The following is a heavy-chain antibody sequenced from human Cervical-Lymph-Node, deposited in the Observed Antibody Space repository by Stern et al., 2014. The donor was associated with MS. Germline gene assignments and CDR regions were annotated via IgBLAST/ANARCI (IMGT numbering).Heavy chain of an antibody. D-gene: IGHD2/OR15-2a*01. CDR1: GGSITNYY. CDR3: ARDKGMFFL. J-gene: IGHJ4*01. CDR2: IYSSGST. Sequence: QVQLQESGPGLVKPSETLSLPCTASGGSITNYYWSWIRQPPGKGLERIGYIYSSGSTSYIPTLKSRFTISVDTSKNQFSLKLSSVTAADTAVYYCARDKGMFFLWGQGTLVTVSS. V-gene: IGHV4-59*01.